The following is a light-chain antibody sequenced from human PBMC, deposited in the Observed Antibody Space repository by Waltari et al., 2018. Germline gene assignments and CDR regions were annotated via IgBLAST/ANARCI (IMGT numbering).Light chain of an antibody. Sequence: QSALTQPASVSGSPGQSITISCTGTSSDVGSYYLVSWYQHHPGKAPKLMIYEVNKRPSGVSLRFSGSKSGNTASLTISGLQTEDEADYYCYSYAGSSIYVFGSGTRVTLL. J-gene: IGLJ1*01. CDR1: SSDVGSYYL. CDR2: EVN. V-gene: IGLV2-23*02. CDR3: YSYAGSSIYV.